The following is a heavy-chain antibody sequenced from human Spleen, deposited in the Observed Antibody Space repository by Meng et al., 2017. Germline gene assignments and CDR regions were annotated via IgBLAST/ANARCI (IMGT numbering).Heavy chain of an antibody. CDR1: GGSISSNTC. CDR3: AREWYISGRYYFDY. V-gene: IGHV4-4*02. D-gene: IGHD6-19*01. J-gene: IGHJ4*02. CDR2: IYHSGST. Sequence: QVQLQESGPGLVKPSGTLSLTCAVSGGSISSNTCWSWVRQPPGKGLEWIGEIYHSGSTNSNPSLKSRVTISVDKSKNQFSLNLTSVTAADTAVYYCAREWYISGRYYFDYWGQGTLVTVSS.